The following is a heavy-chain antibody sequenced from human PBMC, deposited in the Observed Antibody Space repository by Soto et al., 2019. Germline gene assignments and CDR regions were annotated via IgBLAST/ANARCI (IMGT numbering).Heavy chain of an antibody. CDR3: AKGLRRLLRTQYYYGLDV. V-gene: IGHV3-23*01. D-gene: IGHD3-10*01. CDR2: ISGSGGST. Sequence: EVQLLESGGGLVQPGGSLRLSCAASGFTFSPYAMSWVRQAPGKGLEWVSSISGSGGSTHYADSVKGRFTVSRDNSKRALYLQMSSLREEDTATYYCAKGLRRLLRTQYYYGLDVWGRGTTVTVSS. CDR1: GFTFSPYA. J-gene: IGHJ6*02.